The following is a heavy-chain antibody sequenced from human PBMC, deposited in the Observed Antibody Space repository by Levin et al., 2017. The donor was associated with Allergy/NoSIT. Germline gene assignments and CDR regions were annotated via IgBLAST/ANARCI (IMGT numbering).Heavy chain of an antibody. CDR1: GFTLRASW. Sequence: GESLKISCAASGFTLRASWMTWVRQAPGKGLEWVATIKQDGSETYYVDSVKGRFTISRDNAKNSLYLQMNSLRAEDTAMYYCAGKRYYYDTSELGWFDPWGQGTLVTVSS. V-gene: IGHV3-7*01. CDR3: AGKRYYYDTSELGWFDP. CDR2: IKQDGSET. J-gene: IGHJ5*02. D-gene: IGHD3-22*01.